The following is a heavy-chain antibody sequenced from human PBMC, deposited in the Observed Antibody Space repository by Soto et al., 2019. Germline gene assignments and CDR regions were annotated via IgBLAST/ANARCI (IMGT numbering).Heavy chain of an antibody. CDR3: TRLKDSPFD. D-gene: IGHD2-21*02. CDR1: GFTFSSYA. CDR2: ISGSGGST. Sequence: EVQLLESGGGLVQPGGSLRLSCAASGFTFSSYAMSWVRQAPGKGLEWVSAISGSGGSTYYADSVKGRFTISRDDSKNTAYLQMNSLKTEDTAVYYCTRLKDSPFDWGQGTLVTVSS. J-gene: IGHJ4*02. V-gene: IGHV3-23*01.